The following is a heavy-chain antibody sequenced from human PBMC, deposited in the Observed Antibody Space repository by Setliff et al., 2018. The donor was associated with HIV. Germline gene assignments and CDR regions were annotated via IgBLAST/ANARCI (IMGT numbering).Heavy chain of an antibody. CDR2: IDPTDGST. D-gene: IGHD6-6*01. J-gene: IGHJ3*02. CDR3: ARGKQMSRRSDAFDI. Sequence: ASVKVSCKASGYTFSNYFLHWVRQAPGQGLEWMEVIDPTDGSTSFTQKFQGRVTVTRDTSTSTVYMELSGLKSEDTAMYYCARGKQMSRRSDAFDIWGQGTKVTVSS. CDR1: GYTFSNYF. V-gene: IGHV1-46*01.